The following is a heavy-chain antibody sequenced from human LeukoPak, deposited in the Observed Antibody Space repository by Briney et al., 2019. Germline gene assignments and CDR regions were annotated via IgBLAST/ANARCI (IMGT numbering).Heavy chain of an antibody. CDR2: IYYSGST. V-gene: IGHV4-59*12. D-gene: IGHD6-19*01. CDR1: GGSISSYY. J-gene: IGHJ5*02. Sequence: SETLSLTCTVSGGSISSYYWSWIRQPPGKGLEWIGYIYYSGSTNYNPSLKSRVTISVDTSKIQFSLKLSSVTAADTAVYYCAGSYAGSGWYNWFDPWGQGTLVTVSS. CDR3: AGSYAGSGWYNWFDP.